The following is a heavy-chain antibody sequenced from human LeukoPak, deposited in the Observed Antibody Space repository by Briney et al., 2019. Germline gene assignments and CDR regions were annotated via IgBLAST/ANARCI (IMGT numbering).Heavy chain of an antibody. J-gene: IGHJ3*02. D-gene: IGHD6-19*01. CDR1: GFTVSSNY. Sequence: GGSLRLSCAASGFTVSSNYMSWVRQAPGKGLEWVSGINWNGGSTGYADSVKGRFTISRDNSKNTLYLQMNSLRAEDTAVYYCAKDLTVGLVPDAFDIWGQGTMVTVSS. V-gene: IGHV3-23*01. CDR3: AKDLTVGLVPDAFDI. CDR2: INWNGGST.